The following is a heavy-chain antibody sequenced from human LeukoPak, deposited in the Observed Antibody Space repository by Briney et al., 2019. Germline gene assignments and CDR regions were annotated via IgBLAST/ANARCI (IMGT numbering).Heavy chain of an antibody. CDR2: ISSSSSTI. Sequence: PGGSLRLSCADSGFTFSSYSMNWVRQAPGKGLEWVSYISSSSSTIYYADSVKGRFTISRDNAKTSLYLQMNSLRAEDTAVYYCARDRGHYYDSPYYFDYWGQGTLVTVSS. CDR1: GFTFSSYS. V-gene: IGHV3-48*01. CDR3: ARDRGHYYDSPYYFDY. D-gene: IGHD3-22*01. J-gene: IGHJ4*02.